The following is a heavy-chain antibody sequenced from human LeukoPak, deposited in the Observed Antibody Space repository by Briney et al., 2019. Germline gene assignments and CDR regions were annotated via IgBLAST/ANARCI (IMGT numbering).Heavy chain of an antibody. D-gene: IGHD3-22*01. CDR3: ARGVTYYDSSGTLGY. J-gene: IGHJ4*02. Sequence: SVKVSCQASGGTLSSYAISWGRQAPGQWREWRGGNIPIFGTANYAQKFQGRVTITTDESTSTAYMELSSLRSEDTAVYYCARGVTYYDSSGTLGYWGQGTLVTVSS. CDR2: NIPIFGTA. CDR1: GGTLSSYA. V-gene: IGHV1-69*05.